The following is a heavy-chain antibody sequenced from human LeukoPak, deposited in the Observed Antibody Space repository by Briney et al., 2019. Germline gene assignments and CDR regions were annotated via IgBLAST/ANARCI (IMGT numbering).Heavy chain of an antibody. J-gene: IGHJ4*02. Sequence: GGSLRLSCAASGFTFSSYSMNWVRQAPGKGLEWVSSISSSSSYIYYADSVKGRFTISRDNAKNSLYVQMNSLRDEDTAVYYCARVEYSGWNLEYWGQGTLVTVSS. CDR2: ISSSSSYI. CDR3: ARVEYSGWNLEY. CDR1: GFTFSSYS. V-gene: IGHV3-21*01. D-gene: IGHD5-12*01.